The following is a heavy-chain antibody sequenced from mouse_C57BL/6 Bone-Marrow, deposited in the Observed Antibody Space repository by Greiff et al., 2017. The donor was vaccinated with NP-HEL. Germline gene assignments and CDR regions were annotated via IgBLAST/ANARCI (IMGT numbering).Heavy chain of an antibody. CDR2: INPNNGGT. J-gene: IGHJ3*01. D-gene: IGHD2-2*01. Sequence: EVQVVESGPELVKPGASVKMSCKASGYTFTDYNMHWVKQSHGKSLEWIGYINPNNGGTSYNQKFKGKATLTVNKSSSTAYMELRSLTSEDSAVYYCATMVTTGDWGQGTLVTVSA. CDR3: ATMVTTGD. CDR1: GYTFTDYN. V-gene: IGHV1-22*01.